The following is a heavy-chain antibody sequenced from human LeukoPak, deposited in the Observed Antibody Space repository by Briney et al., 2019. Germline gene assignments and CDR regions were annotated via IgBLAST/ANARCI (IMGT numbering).Heavy chain of an antibody. D-gene: IGHD6-19*01. CDR2: INHRGST. CDR1: GGSFSGYY. J-gene: IGHJ3*02. Sequence: SETLSLTCAVYGGSFSGYYWSWIRQPPGKGLEWIGEINHRGSTNYNPSLKSRVTISVDTSKNQFSLKLSSVTAADTAVCYCARVGTFRRYSSGWYGGTRAFDIWGQGTMVTVSS. V-gene: IGHV4-34*01. CDR3: ARVGTFRRYSSGWYGGTRAFDI.